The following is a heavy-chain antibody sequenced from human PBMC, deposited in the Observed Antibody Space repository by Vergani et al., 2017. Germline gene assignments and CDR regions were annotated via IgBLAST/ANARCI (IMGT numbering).Heavy chain of an antibody. CDR1: GYTFTSYA. CDR2: VNAGNGNT. J-gene: IGHJ5*02. Sequence: QVQLVQSGAEVKKPGASVKVSCKASGYTFTSYAMHWVRQAPGQRLEWMGWVNAGNGNTKYSQKFQGRVTMTEDTSTDTAYMELSSLRSEDTAVYYCATLNYYGSGSPNWFDPWGQGTLVTVSS. D-gene: IGHD3-10*01. V-gene: IGHV1-3*01. CDR3: ATLNYYGSGSPNWFDP.